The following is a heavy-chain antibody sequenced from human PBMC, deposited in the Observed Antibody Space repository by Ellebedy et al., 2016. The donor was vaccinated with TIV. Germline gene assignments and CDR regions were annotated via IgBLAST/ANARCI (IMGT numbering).Heavy chain of an antibody. CDR3: ARRWESYYYDSSAHHDAFDI. V-gene: IGHV5-51*01. Sequence: GGSLRLXCKGSGYSFTSYWIGWVRQLPGKGLEWMGIIYPGDSDTRYSPSFQGQVTISADKSISTAYLQWSSLKASDTAMYYCARRWESYYYDSSAHHDAFDIWGQGTMVTVSS. J-gene: IGHJ3*02. CDR1: GYSFTSYW. CDR2: IYPGDSDT. D-gene: IGHD3-22*01.